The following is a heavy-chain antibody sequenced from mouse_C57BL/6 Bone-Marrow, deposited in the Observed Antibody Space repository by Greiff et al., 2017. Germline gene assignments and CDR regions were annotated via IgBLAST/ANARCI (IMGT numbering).Heavy chain of an antibody. J-gene: IGHJ4*01. CDR1: GYTFTSYT. CDR3: ARYYYNSMDY. V-gene: IGHV1-4*01. D-gene: IGHD2-4*01. Sequence: QVQLQQSGAELARPGASVKMSCKASGYTFTSYTMPCVNQRPGQGLEWIGYINPSSGYTKYNQKFKDKATLTADKSSSTAYMQLRSLTSEDSAVYYCARYYYNSMDYWGQGTSVTVSS. CDR2: INPSSGYT.